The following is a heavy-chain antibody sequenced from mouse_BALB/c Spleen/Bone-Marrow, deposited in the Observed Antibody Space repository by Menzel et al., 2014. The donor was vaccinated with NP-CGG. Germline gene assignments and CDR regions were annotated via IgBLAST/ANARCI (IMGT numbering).Heavy chain of an antibody. J-gene: IGHJ4*01. V-gene: IGHV1-14*01. CDR3: ARSYFFYGSMDY. CDR1: GYTFTSYV. CDR2: INPYNDGT. D-gene: IGHD1-2*01. Sequence: LVESGPELVKPGASVKMSCKASGYTFTSYVMHWVKQKPGQGLEWIGYINPYNDGTKYNEKFKGKATLTSDKSSSTAYVDLNTLPSEGSAVYYCARSYFFYGSMDYWCQGPTVPVPS.